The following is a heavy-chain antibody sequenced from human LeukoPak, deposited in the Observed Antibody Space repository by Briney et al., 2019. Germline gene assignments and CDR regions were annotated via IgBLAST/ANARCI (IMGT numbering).Heavy chain of an antibody. V-gene: IGHV7-4-1*02. D-gene: IGHD6-13*01. CDR3: ARGMDSGIAAADPDY. J-gene: IGHJ4*02. CDR2: INTNTGNP. Sequence: ASVKVSCKASGYTFTSYAMNWVRQAPGQGLEWMGWINTNTGNPTYAQGFTGRFVFSLDTSVSTAYLQISSLKAEDTAVYYCARGMDSGIAAADPDYWGQGTLVTVSS. CDR1: GYTFTSYA.